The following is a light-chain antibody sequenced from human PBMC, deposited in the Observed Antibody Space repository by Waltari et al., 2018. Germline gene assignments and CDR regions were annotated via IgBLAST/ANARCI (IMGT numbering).Light chain of an antibody. Sequence: DSQMTKSPSTLSASVGDRVHITCRASQSISSWLAWYQQKPGKAPKLLIYKASSLESGVPSRFSGSGSGTEFTLTISSLQPDDFATYYCQQYNSYSYTFGQGTELEIK. V-gene: IGKV1-5*03. CDR3: QQYNSYSYT. CDR1: QSISSW. J-gene: IGKJ2*01. CDR2: KAS.